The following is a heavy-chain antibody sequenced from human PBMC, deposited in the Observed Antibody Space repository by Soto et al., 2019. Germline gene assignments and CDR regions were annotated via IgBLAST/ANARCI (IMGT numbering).Heavy chain of an antibody. CDR3: ARGHAGTMDV. V-gene: IGHV6-1*01. D-gene: IGHD1-1*01. CDR2: TYYKSKCNN. CDR1: GYSVSSNGAA. Sequence: SQTLSLTCAISGYSVSSNGAAWNSIRQSPSRGLQWLGRTYYKSKCNNDYAVSVKSRTTISPDTSKNQFSQQLNSVTPENTAVYYCARGHAGTMDVWGQGTTVTVSS. J-gene: IGHJ6*02.